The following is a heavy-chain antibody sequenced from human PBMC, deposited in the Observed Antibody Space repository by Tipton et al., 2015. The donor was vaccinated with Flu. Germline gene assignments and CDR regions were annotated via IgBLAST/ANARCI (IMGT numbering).Heavy chain of an antibody. CDR3: ASTGPNDQKIQPFDY. CDR1: GFTFSSYS. Sequence: SLRLSCAASGFTFSSYSMNWVRQAPGKGLEWVSSISSSSSYIYYADSVKGRFTISRDNAKNSLYLQMNSLRAEDAAVYYCASTGPNDQKIQPFDYWGQGTLVTVSS. J-gene: IGHJ4*02. V-gene: IGHV3-21*01. D-gene: IGHD1-14*01. CDR2: ISSSSSYI.